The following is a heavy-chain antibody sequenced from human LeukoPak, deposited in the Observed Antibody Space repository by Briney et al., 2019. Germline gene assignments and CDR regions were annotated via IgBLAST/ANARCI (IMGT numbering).Heavy chain of an antibody. CDR2: IKSRTDGGTA. D-gene: IGHD1-26*01. CDR1: GFNFNDAW. V-gene: IGHV3-15*01. CDR3: ATGPLEYTGSYFDF. Sequence: GGSLRLSCAASGFNFNDAWMTWVRQAPGKGLEWVGRIKSRTDGGTADYTAPVEGRFTISRDDPTHTLYLEMNSLKTEDTAVYYCATGPLEYTGSYFDFWGQGTLVTVSS. J-gene: IGHJ4*02.